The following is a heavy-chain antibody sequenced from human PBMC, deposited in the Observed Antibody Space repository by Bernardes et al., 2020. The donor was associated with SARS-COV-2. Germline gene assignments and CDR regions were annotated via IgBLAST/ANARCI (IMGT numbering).Heavy chain of an antibody. J-gene: IGHJ4*02. CDR3: ARDRGASSWYGGADY. V-gene: IGHV4-31*03. Sequence: SETLSLTCSVPGGCIRRVGDYWRWIHQQQGKGLEWIGYIYYSGITYYNPSLKSRVTISVDTSKNQFSLKLSSVTAADTAVYYCARDRGASSWYGGADYWGQGTLVTVSS. D-gene: IGHD6-13*01. CDR1: GGCIRRVGDY. CDR2: IYYSGIT.